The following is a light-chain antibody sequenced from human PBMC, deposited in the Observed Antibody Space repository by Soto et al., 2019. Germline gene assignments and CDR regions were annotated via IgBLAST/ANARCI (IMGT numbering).Light chain of an antibody. CDR3: QRYVTAFRT. CDR1: QSISSC. Sequence: DIPMTQSPSTLSASVGDRVTITCRATQSISSCLAWYQQKPGKAPQFLIYKASTLQSGVPSRYSGGGSGTEFTLTISSLLPDDFATYYCQRYVTAFRTFGRGTKVDIK. J-gene: IGKJ4*02. V-gene: IGKV1-5*03. CDR2: KAS.